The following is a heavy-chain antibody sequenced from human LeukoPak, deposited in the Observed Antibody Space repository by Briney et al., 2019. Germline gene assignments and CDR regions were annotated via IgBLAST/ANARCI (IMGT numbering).Heavy chain of an antibody. V-gene: IGHV4-59*01. CDR3: ARLYGSGSS. J-gene: IGHJ5*02. D-gene: IGHD3-10*01. CDR2: IYYSGST. CDR1: GGSISSYY. Sequence: KPSETLSLTCTVSGGSISSYYWSWIRQPPGKGLEWIGYIYYSGSTNYNPSLKSRVTISVDTSKNQFSLKLSSVTAADTAVYYCARLYGSGSSWGQGTLVTVSS.